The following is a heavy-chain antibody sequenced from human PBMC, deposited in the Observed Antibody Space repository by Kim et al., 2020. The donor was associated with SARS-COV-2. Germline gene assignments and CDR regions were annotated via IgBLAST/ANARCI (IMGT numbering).Heavy chain of an antibody. CDR3: ARDMRSNSYYDSSGSKGSGLL. CDR2: IWYDGSNK. D-gene: IGHD3-22*01. V-gene: IGHV3-33*01. J-gene: IGHJ4*02. Sequence: GGSLRLSCAASGFTFSSYGMHWVRQAPGKGLEWVAVIWYDGSNKYYADSVKGRFTISRDNSKNTLYLQMNSLRAEDTAVYYCARDMRSNSYYDSSGSKGSGLLWGQGTLVTVSS. CDR1: GFTFSSYG.